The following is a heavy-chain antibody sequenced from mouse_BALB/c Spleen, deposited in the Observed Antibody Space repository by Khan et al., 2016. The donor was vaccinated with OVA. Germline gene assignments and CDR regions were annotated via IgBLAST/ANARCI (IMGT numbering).Heavy chain of an antibody. Sequence: QVHVKQSGAELVKPGASVKMSCKASGYTFTSYTMHWVKQRPGQGLEWIGYINPSSGYTKYNQKFKEKATLTADKSSSTAYMQLSSLTSEDSAVYYCARKSTRASYWGQGTTLTVSS. CDR2: INPSSGYT. D-gene: IGHD3-1*01. CDR1: GYTFTSYT. V-gene: IGHV1-4*01. J-gene: IGHJ2*01. CDR3: ARKSTRASY.